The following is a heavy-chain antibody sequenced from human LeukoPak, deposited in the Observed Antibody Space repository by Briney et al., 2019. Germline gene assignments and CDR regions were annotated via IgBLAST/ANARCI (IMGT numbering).Heavy chain of an antibody. D-gene: IGHD6-19*01. CDR3: ARDSSGWYHWFDP. Sequence: GGSLRLSCTASGFTFGDYAMTWVRQAPGKGLEWVSYISSSGSTIYYADSVKGRFTISRDNAKNSLYLQMNSLRAEDTAVYYCARDSSGWYHWFDPWGQGTLVTVSS. J-gene: IGHJ5*02. CDR2: ISSSGSTI. V-gene: IGHV3-11*04. CDR1: GFTFGDYA.